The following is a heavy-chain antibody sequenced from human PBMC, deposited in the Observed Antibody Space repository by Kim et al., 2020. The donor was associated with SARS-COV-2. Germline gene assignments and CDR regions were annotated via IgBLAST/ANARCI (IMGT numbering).Heavy chain of an antibody. J-gene: IGHJ2*01. V-gene: IGHV3-74*01. D-gene: IGHD6-6*01. CDR1: GFTFRTYY. CDR2: ISGDGITK. Sequence: GGSLRLSCAASGFTFRTYYMHWVRQAPGKGLVWVSGISGDGITKAYADSVKGRFTISRDNTKNTLSLQMNSLRAEDTAVYYCVAYSSSSWGWYFGLWGRG. CDR3: VAYSSSSWGWYFGL.